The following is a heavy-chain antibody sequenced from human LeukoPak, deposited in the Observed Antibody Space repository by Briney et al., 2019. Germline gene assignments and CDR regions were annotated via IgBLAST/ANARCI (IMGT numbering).Heavy chain of an antibody. V-gene: IGHV3-7*01. Sequence: GGSLRLSCTVSGFTFSDYWMSWVRQAPGKGLEWAANIKRDGSEEYYVDSVKGRFTLSRDNAKNSLFLQLSTLRAEDTAIYYCARIEATSRSLPYYFYYMDVWGKGTTVTVSS. CDR3: ARIEATSRSLPYYFYYMDV. CDR2: IKRDGSEE. J-gene: IGHJ6*03. D-gene: IGHD5-12*01. CDR1: GFTFSDYW.